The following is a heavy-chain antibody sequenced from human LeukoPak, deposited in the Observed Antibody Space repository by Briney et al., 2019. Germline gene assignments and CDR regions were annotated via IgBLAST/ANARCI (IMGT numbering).Heavy chain of an antibody. D-gene: IGHD5-24*01. CDR2: ISGSGGST. CDR1: GFTFSSYG. V-gene: IGHV3-23*01. J-gene: IGHJ4*02. CDR3: AKDRGYRSKRGDYFDY. Sequence: GGSLRLSCAASGFTFSSYGMSWVRQAPGKGLEWVSAISGSGGSTYYADSVKGRFTISRDNSKNTLYLQMNSLRAEDTAVYYCAKDRGYRSKRGDYFDYWGQGTLVTVSS.